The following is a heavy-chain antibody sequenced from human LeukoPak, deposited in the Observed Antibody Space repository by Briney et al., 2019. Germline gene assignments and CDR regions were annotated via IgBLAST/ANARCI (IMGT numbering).Heavy chain of an antibody. Sequence: ASVKVSCKASGYTFTGYYMHWIRQAPGQGLEWMGWINLNSGGTNYVQKLQGRVTMTRDMSISTAYMELSSLRSDDTAVYYCARGIEFTISNYWGQGTLVTVSS. CDR1: GYTFTGYY. V-gene: IGHV1-2*02. J-gene: IGHJ4*02. D-gene: IGHD2-2*01. CDR2: INLNSGGT. CDR3: ARGIEFTISNY.